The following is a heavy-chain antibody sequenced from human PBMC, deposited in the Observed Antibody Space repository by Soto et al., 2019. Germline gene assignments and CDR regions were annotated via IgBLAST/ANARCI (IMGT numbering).Heavy chain of an antibody. CDR1: GYTFSNYA. J-gene: IGHJ5*02. Sequence: APVKVSCKACGYTFSNYAIHWVRQAPGQRLEWMGGINGGNGDTKFSQRFRGRLTITRDTSATTAYIELSSLRSEETALYYCARVSSPWFAPWGREPWSPSPQ. CDR2: INGGNGDT. CDR3: ARVSSPWFAP. V-gene: IGHV1-3*01.